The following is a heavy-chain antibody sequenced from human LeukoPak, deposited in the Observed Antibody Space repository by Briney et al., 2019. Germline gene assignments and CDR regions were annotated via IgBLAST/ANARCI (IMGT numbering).Heavy chain of an antibody. V-gene: IGHV3-15*01. CDR3: TTRGGFGY. CDR2: IKNKVDGGTT. Sequence: GGSLRLSCTASGFTFSDAWMSWVRRAPAQGLEWIGRIKNKVDGGTTDYAAPVKGRFTISRDDSKNTAYLQMDSLKTEDTAVYYCTTRGGFGYWGQGTLVTVSS. CDR1: GFTFSDAW. D-gene: IGHD4-23*01. J-gene: IGHJ4*02.